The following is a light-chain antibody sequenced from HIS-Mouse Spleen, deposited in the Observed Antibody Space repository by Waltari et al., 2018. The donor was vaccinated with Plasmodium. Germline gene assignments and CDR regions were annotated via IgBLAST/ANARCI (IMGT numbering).Light chain of an antibody. Sequence: QSVLTPPPSVSAAPGQKVPIPCSRSSSNLGHNYLSCYQQLPGTAPKPLIYDNNKRPSGFPDRFSGSKSGTSATLGITGLQTGDEADYYCGTWDSSMSAGVVFGGGTKLTVL. CDR1: SSNLGHNY. CDR2: DNN. V-gene: IGLV1-51*01. J-gene: IGLJ2*01. CDR3: GTWDSSMSAGVV.